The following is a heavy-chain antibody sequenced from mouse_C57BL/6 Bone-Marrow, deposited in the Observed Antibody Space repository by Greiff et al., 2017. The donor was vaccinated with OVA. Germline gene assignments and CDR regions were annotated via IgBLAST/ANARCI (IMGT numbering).Heavy chain of an antibody. V-gene: IGHV15-2*01. Sequence: VQLKESGSELRSPGSSVKLSCKDFDSEVFPLAYMSWVRQKPGHGFEWIGGILPSIGRTIYGEKFEDKATLDADTLSNTAYLELNSLTSEDSAIYYCARGGGYYYGSTPFGYWGQGTTLTVSS. J-gene: IGHJ2*01. D-gene: IGHD1-1*01. CDR1: DSEVFPLAY. CDR3: ARGGGYYYGSTPFGY. CDR2: ILPSIGRT.